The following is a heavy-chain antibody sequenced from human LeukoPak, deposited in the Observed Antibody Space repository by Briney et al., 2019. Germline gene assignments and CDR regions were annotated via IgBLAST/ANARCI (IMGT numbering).Heavy chain of an antibody. V-gene: IGHV1-69*05. D-gene: IGHD6-6*01. CDR3: AREGGRYSSSSYPSDY. Sequence: GASVKVSCKASGGTFSSYAISWVRQAPGQGLEWMGRIIPIFGTANYAQKFQGRVTITTDESTSTAYMELSSLRSEDTAVYYCAREGGRYSSSSYPSDYWGQGTLVTVSS. CDR2: IIPIFGTA. J-gene: IGHJ4*02. CDR1: GGTFSSYA.